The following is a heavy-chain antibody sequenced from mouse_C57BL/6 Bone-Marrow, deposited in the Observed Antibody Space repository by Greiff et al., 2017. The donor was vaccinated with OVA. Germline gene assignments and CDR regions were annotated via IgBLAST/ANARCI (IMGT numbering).Heavy chain of an antibody. J-gene: IGHJ4*01. V-gene: IGHV10-1*01. D-gene: IGHD1-3*01. CDR2: IRSKSNNYAT. CDR3: VRKWKADYAMDY. CDR1: GFSFNTYA. Sequence: GGGLVQPKGSLKLSCAASGFSFNTYAMNWVRQAPGKGLEWVARIRSKSNNYATYYADSVKDRFTISRDDSESMLYLQMNNLKTEDTAMYYCVRKWKADYAMDYWGQGTSVTVSS.